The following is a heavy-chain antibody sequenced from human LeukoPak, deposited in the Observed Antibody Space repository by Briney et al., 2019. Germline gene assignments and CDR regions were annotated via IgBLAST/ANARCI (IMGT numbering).Heavy chain of an antibody. CDR1: GFTFSSYA. Sequence: PGGSLTLSCAASGFTFSSYAMSWLRQAPGKGLEWVSAISGSGGSTYYADSVKGPFTISRDNSKNTLYLQMNSLRAEDTAVYYCAKDWGATTPGGFDYWGQGTLVTVSS. CDR3: AKDWGATTPGGFDY. J-gene: IGHJ4*02. CDR2: ISGSGGST. V-gene: IGHV3-23*01. D-gene: IGHD1-26*01.